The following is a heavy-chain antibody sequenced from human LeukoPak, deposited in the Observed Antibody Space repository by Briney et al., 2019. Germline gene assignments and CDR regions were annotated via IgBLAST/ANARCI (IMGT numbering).Heavy chain of an antibody. CDR1: GGTFSSYA. D-gene: IGHD4-11*01. Sequence: SVKVSCKASGGTFSSYAISWVRQAPGQGLEWMGGIIPIFGTANYAQKFQGRVTITTDESTSTAYMELSSLRSEDTAVYYCARVRGLTVTTLYYYYYYTDVWGKGTTVTVSS. J-gene: IGHJ6*03. CDR2: IIPIFGTA. V-gene: IGHV1-69*05. CDR3: ARVRGLTVTTLYYYYYYTDV.